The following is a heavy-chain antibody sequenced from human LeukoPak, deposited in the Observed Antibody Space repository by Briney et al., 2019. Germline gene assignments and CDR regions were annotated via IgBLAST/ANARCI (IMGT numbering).Heavy chain of an antibody. CDR3: ARGRLARSPYFDY. CDR1: GGSFSSYY. CDR2: IYFSGGT. J-gene: IGHJ4*02. Sequence: PSETLSLTCTVSGGSFSSYYWSWIRQPPGKGLEWLGYIYFSGGTNYNPSLKSRVTISVDTSKNQFSLNLTSVTAADTAVYYCARGRLARSPYFDYWGQGTLVTVSS. V-gene: IGHV4-59*01. D-gene: IGHD6-19*01.